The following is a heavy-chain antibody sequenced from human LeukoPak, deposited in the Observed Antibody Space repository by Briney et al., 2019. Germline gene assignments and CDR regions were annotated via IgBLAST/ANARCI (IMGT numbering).Heavy chain of an antibody. CDR3: ARDITGLKSGYDFGY. CDR1: GGSISSSNW. CDR2: IYRSGST. V-gene: IGHV4-4*02. Sequence: NPSETLSLTCAVSGGSISSSNWWSWVRQPPGKGLEWIGEIYRSGSTNYNPSLKSRVTISVDKSKNQFSLKLSSVTAADTAVYYCARDITGLKSGYDFGYWGQGTLVTVSS. J-gene: IGHJ4*02. D-gene: IGHD5-12*01.